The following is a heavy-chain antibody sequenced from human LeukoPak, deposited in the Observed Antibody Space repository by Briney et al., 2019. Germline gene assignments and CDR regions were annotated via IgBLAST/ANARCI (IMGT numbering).Heavy chain of an antibody. CDR1: GFTFSSYA. CDR3: ARDGPYCSSTSRYLFDY. J-gene: IGHJ4*02. D-gene: IGHD2-2*01. CDR2: ISYDGSNK. Sequence: PGRSLRLSCAASGFTFSSYAMHWVRQAPGKGLEWVAVISYDGSNKYYADSVKGRFTISRDNSKNTLYLQMNSLRAEDTAVYYCARDGPYCSSTSRYLFDYWGQGTLVTVSS. V-gene: IGHV3-30-3*01.